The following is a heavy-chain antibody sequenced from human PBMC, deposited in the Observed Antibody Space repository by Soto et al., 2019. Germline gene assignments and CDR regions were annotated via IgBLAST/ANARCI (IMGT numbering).Heavy chain of an antibody. Sequence: GGSLRLSCAASGFTFSSYGIHWVRQAPGKGLEWVAVISYDGSSKYYAESVKGRFTISRDNSKSTLYLQMNSLRAEDTAVYYCAKGSYYDSSGSFDYWGQGTLVTVSS. J-gene: IGHJ4*02. CDR2: ISYDGSSK. V-gene: IGHV3-30*18. CDR1: GFTFSSYG. CDR3: AKGSYYDSSGSFDY. D-gene: IGHD3-22*01.